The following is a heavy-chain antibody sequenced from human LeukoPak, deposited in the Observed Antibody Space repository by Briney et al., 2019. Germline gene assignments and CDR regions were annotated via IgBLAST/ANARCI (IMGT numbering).Heavy chain of an antibody. Sequence: GASVKVSCKASGYTFTSHGISWVRQAPGQGLEWMGWISAYNGNTNYAQKLQGRVTMTTDTSTSTAYMELRSLRSDDTAVYYCARWPQTVDSSGYGGDYWGQGTLVTVSS. CDR1: GYTFTSHG. CDR3: ARWPQTVDSSGYGGDY. CDR2: ISAYNGNT. V-gene: IGHV1-18*01. D-gene: IGHD3-22*01. J-gene: IGHJ4*02.